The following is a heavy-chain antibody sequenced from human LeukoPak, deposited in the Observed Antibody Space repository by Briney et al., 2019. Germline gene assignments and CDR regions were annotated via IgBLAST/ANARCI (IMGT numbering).Heavy chain of an antibody. Sequence: PSETLSLTCTVSGGSISHYYWSWIRQSPGKGLEWIGYIYYSGTTNYNPPLKSRVTISVGTSRNQFSLQLRSVTAADTAVYYCAREDPQTTVPEGMDVWGQGTTVIVSS. V-gene: IGHV4-59*01. CDR2: IYYSGTT. CDR3: AREDPQTTVPEGMDV. J-gene: IGHJ6*02. CDR1: GGSISHYY. D-gene: IGHD4-17*01.